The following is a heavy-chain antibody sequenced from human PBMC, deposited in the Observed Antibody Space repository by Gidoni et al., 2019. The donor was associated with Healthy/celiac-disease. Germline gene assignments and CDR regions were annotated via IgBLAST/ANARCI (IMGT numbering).Heavy chain of an antibody. Sequence: QVQLVESGGGVVQPGRSLRLVCAASGFTFSSYAMPWVRQAPGKGLEWVAVISYDGSNKYDEDSVKGRFTISRDNSKNTLYLQMNSLRAEDTAVYYCARDEQGHKDIVVVPAAISDYWGQGTLVTVSS. CDR1: GFTFSSYA. V-gene: IGHV3-30-3*01. CDR2: ISYDGSNK. J-gene: IGHJ4*02. D-gene: IGHD2-2*01. CDR3: ARDEQGHKDIVVVPAAISDY.